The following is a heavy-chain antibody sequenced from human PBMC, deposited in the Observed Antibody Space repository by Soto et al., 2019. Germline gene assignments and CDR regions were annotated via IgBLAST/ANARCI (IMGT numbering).Heavy chain of an antibody. CDR1: GFTFSSYW. D-gene: IGHD3-16*02. CDR2: IKQDGSEK. Sequence: GGSLRLSCAASGFTFSSYWMSWVRQAPGKGLEWVANIKQDGSEKYYVDSVKGRFTISRDDAKNSLYLQMNSLRAEDTAVYYCASSRITFGGVIVIGAFDIWGQGTMVTVSS. CDR3: ASSRITFGGVIVIGAFDI. J-gene: IGHJ3*02. V-gene: IGHV3-7*01.